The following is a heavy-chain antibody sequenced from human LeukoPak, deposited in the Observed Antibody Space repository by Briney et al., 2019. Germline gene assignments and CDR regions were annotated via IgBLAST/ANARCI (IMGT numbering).Heavy chain of an antibody. CDR3: ARDFGGVRTTNAFDI. CDR2: IDGDGSNT. Sequence: GGSLRLSCAASGLALNGYWMHWVRQAPGKGLVWVSRIDGDGSNTTYADSVKGRFTISRDNAKNTVYLQMNALRVEDTAVYFCARDFGGVRTTNAFDIWGQGTMVTVSS. CDR1: GLALNGYW. V-gene: IGHV3-74*01. D-gene: IGHD3-16*01. J-gene: IGHJ3*02.